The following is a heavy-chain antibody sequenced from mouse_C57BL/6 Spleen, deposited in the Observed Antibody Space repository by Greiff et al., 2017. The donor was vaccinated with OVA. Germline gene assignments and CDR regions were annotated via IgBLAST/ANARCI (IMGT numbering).Heavy chain of an antibody. V-gene: IGHV1-18*01. CDR1: GYTFTDYN. CDR2: INPNNGGT. D-gene: IGHD1-1*01. J-gene: IGHJ2*01. Sequence: VQLQQSGPELVKPGASVKIPCKASGYTFTDYNMDWVKQSHGKSLEWIGDINPNNGGTIYNQKFKGKATLTVDTSSSTACMELRSLTSEDTAVYYCARPYYYGSSHFDYWGQGTTLTVSS. CDR3: ARPYYYGSSHFDY.